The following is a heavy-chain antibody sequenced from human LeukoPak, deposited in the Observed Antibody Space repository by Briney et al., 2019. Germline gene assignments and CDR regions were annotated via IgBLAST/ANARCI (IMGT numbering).Heavy chain of an antibody. CDR3: AKGSRSSRPYHFDH. CDR2: ITHNGGDT. V-gene: IGHV3-23*01. CDR1: GFTFRNYA. J-gene: IGHJ4*02. D-gene: IGHD6-6*01. Sequence: GGSLRLSCAASGFTFRNYAMSWVRQAPGKGLEWVSPITHNGGDTYHADSVKGRFTISRDNSENTLYLQMNSLRVEDTAVYYCAKGSRSSRPYHFDHWGQGTLVTVSS.